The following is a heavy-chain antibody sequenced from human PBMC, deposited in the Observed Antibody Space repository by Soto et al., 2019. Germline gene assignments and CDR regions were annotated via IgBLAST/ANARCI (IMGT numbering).Heavy chain of an antibody. CDR1: GGSISSGGYY. CDR3: ASTLPYSSSWYNWFDP. D-gene: IGHD6-13*01. CDR2: IYYSGST. J-gene: IGHJ5*02. V-gene: IGHV4-31*03. Sequence: SETLSLTCTVSGGSISSGGYYWSWIRQHPGKGLEWIGYIYYSGSTYYNPSLKSRVTISVDTSKNQFSLKLSSVTAADTAVYYCASTLPYSSSWYNWFDPWGQGTLVTVSS.